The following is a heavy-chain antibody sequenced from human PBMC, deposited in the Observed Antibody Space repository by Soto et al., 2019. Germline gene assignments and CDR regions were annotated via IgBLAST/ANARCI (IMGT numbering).Heavy chain of an antibody. J-gene: IGHJ6*03. CDR2: IYSGGST. CDR3: ASSDIVGYYMDV. Sequence: GGSLRLSCAASGFTVSSNYMSWVRQAPGKGLEWVSVIYSGGSTYYADSVKGRFTISRDNSKNTLYLQMNSLRAEDTAVYYCASSDIVGYYMDVWGKGTTVTVSS. D-gene: IGHD2-15*01. CDR1: GFTVSSNY. V-gene: IGHV3-66*01.